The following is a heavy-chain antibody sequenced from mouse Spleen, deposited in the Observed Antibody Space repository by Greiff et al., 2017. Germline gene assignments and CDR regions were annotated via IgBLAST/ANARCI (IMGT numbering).Heavy chain of an antibody. CDR3: ARWYGPYFDY. D-gene: IGHD2-10*02. J-gene: IGHJ2*01. CDR1: GFTFSSYA. CDR2: ISSGGSYT. Sequence: EVMLVESGGGLVKPGGSLKLSCAASGFTFSSYAMSWVRQTPEKRLEWVATISSGGSYTYYPDSVKGRFTISRDNAKNTLYLQMSSLRSEDTAMYYCARWYGPYFDYWGQGTTLTVSS. V-gene: IGHV5-9-1*01.